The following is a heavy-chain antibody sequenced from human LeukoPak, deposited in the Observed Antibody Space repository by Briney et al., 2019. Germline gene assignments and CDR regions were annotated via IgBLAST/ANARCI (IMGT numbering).Heavy chain of an antibody. CDR3: AKDTSYRTYYDSPLDS. V-gene: IGHV3-7*03. D-gene: IGHD3-22*01. CDR1: GFTFSSYW. Sequence: GGSLRLSCAASGFTFSSYWMSWVRQAPGKGLEWVANIKQDGSEKYYVDSVKGRSTISRDNAKNSLYLQMNSLRAEDTALYYCAKDTSYRTYYDSPLDSWGQGTLVTVSS. J-gene: IGHJ4*02. CDR2: IKQDGSEK.